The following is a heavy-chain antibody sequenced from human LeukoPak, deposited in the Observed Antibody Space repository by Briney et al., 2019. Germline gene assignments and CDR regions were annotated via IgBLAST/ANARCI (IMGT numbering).Heavy chain of an antibody. CDR3: ARGGDWNYGWFDP. V-gene: IGHV4-59*11. D-gene: IGHD1-7*01. J-gene: IGHJ5*02. Sequence: SETLSLTCTVSGGSISSHYWSWIRQPPGKGLEWIGYIYYSESTNYNPSLKSRVTISVDTSKNQFSLKLSSVTAADTAVYYCARGGDWNYGWFDPWGQGTLVTVSS. CDR1: GGSISSHY. CDR2: IYYSEST.